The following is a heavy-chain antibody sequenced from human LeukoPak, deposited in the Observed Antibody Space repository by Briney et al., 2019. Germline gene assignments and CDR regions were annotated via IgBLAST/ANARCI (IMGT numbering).Heavy chain of an antibody. D-gene: IGHD2-2*01. CDR3: ARRYCSTTSCLFDY. J-gene: IGHJ4*02. Sequence: GGSLRLSCAASGFTFSSYEMNWVRQAPGKGLEWVSYISSSSCSISYADSVKGRFTISRDNAKNSLFLQMNSLRAEDTAVYYYARRYCSTTSCLFDYWGQGTLVTVSS. CDR2: ISSSSCSI. CDR1: GFTFSSYE. V-gene: IGHV3-48*03.